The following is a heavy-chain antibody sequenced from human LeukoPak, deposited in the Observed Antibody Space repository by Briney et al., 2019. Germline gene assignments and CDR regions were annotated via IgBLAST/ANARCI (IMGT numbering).Heavy chain of an antibody. CDR1: GGSISSYY. D-gene: IGHD3-22*01. CDR2: IYHRGNT. CDR3: AKNSDISVYYSEGFDY. Sequence: PSETLSLTCTVSGGSISSYYWSWIRQPPGKGLEWIGYIYHRGNTNYNPSLKSRVTMSVDMSKNQFSLKLSSVTAEDTAVYYCAKNSDISVYYSEGFDYWGQGTLATVSS. J-gene: IGHJ4*02. V-gene: IGHV4-59*12.